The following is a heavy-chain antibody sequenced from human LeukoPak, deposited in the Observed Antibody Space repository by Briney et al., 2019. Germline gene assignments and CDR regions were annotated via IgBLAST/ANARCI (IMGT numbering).Heavy chain of an antibody. Sequence: PGGSLGLSCAASGFTFSSYGMSWVRQAPGKGLEWVSGISGSGGSTYHADSVKGRFTISRDNSKSTLSLQMNSLRAEDTAVYYCAKGRSSSWYFDYWGQGTLVTVSS. CDR1: GFTFSSYG. CDR2: ISGSGGST. J-gene: IGHJ4*02. CDR3: AKGRSSSWYFDY. D-gene: IGHD6-13*01. V-gene: IGHV3-23*01.